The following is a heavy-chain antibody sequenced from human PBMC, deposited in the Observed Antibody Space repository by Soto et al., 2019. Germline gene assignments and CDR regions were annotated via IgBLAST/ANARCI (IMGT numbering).Heavy chain of an antibody. Sequence: GGSLRLSCAASGFTFDDYTMHWVRQAPGKGLEWVSLISWDGGSTYYADSVKGRFTISRDNSKNSLYLQMNSLRTEDTALYYCAKDAKYGRFGSGYFDDYWGQGTLVTVSS. J-gene: IGHJ4*02. CDR3: AKDAKYGRFGSGYFDDY. V-gene: IGHV3-43*01. CDR1: GFTFDDYT. D-gene: IGHD3-3*01. CDR2: ISWDGGST.